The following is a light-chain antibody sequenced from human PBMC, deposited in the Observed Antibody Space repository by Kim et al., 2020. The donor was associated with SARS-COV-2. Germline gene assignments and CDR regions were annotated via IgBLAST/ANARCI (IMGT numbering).Light chain of an antibody. V-gene: IGLV1-40*01. CDR1: TSNIGAGYD. J-gene: IGLJ1*01. CDR2: GNN. Sequence: QSVLTQPPSVSGAPGQRVTISCTGSTSNIGAGYDVHWYQQPPGTAPKLLIYGNNNRPSGVPDRFSGSRSGTSASLAITGLRAEDEADYYCQSYDSSLSGSYVFGSGTKVTVL. CDR3: QSYDSSLSGSYV.